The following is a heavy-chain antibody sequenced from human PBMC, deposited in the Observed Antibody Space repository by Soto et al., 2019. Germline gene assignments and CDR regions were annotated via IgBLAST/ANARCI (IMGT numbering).Heavy chain of an antibody. D-gene: IGHD6-19*01. J-gene: IGHJ4*02. CDR1: GFTFSAYW. V-gene: IGHV3-7*05. Sequence: EVHLVESGGDLVQPGGYLRLSCAASGFTFSAYWMQGVRQAPGKGMEWVAIIKQAGSEKYYVDSVTGRVTISRDNAKNSLYLQMSSLRAEDTAMYYCVGSRGWLFDYWGQGTLVTVSS. CDR2: IKQAGSEK. CDR3: VGSRGWLFDY.